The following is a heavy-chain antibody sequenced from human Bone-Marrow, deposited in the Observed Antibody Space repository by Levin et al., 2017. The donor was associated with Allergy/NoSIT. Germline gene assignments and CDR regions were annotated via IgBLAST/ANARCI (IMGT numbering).Heavy chain of an antibody. J-gene: IGHJ5*02. CDR2: IRGRAFRGTT. Sequence: GGSLRLSCTTSGFTFADSAMTWIRQAPGKGLEWVGFIRGRAFRGTTEYAASVKGRISISRDDSKSVAYLQIDSLKIEDTAIYYCTRGGYDFWSGSFDPWGQGTLVIVSS. D-gene: IGHD3/OR15-3a*01. CDR3: TRGGYDFWSGSFDP. CDR1: GFTFADSA. V-gene: IGHV3-49*03.